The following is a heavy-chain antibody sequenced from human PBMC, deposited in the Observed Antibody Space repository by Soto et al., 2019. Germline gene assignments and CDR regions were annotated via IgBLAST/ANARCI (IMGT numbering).Heavy chain of an antibody. CDR1: GYTFSGYY. Sequence: GASVKVSCKDSGYTFSGYYIHWLRQAPGQGLEWMGWINPNSGGTNYAQKFQGRVTVTRDTPTSTAYMELSRLTSDDTAVYYCARSLTEGXCTITGCYTRPLYGMDVWGQGTTVTVSS. V-gene: IGHV1-2*02. J-gene: IGHJ6*02. CDR3: ARSLTEGXCTITGCYTRPLYGMDV. D-gene: IGHD2-2*02. CDR2: INPNSGGT.